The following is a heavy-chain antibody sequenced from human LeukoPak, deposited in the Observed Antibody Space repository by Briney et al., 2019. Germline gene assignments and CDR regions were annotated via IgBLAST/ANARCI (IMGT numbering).Heavy chain of an antibody. V-gene: IGHV4-59*01. Sequence: SETLSLACTVSGDSISSYHCDWIRQPPGKGLEYIGHISYTGTTNYNPSLKSRVTISLDTYKNQFSLKLNSVTAADTAVYYCARGRQYLNPFDSWGQGTLVTVSS. J-gene: IGHJ4*02. CDR2: ISYTGTT. D-gene: IGHD2/OR15-2a*01. CDR1: GDSISSYH. CDR3: ARGRQYLNPFDS.